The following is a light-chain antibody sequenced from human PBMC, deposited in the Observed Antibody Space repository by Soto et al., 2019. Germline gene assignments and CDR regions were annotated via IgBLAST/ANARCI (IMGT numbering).Light chain of an antibody. J-gene: IGKJ4*01. Sequence: EIVLTQSPGTLSLSPGERATLSCRVSESVSSSYLAWYQQKPGQAPRLLIFGASSRATGTPDRFSGSGSGTDFTLTISRLEPEDFAVYYCQQYSSSPLTFGGGTKVDIK. CDR1: ESVSSSY. V-gene: IGKV3-20*01. CDR2: GAS. CDR3: QQYSSSPLT.